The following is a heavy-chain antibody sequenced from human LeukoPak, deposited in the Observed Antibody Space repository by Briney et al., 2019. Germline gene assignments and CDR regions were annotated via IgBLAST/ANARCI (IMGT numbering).Heavy chain of an antibody. CDR2: MNPNSGNT. CDR1: GYTFTSYD. J-gene: IGHJ4*02. CDR3: ASGIGYSGSYFFGY. V-gene: IGHV1-8*01. D-gene: IGHD1-26*01. Sequence: GASVKVSCKASGYTFTSYDINWVRQAPGKGLDGMGWMNPNSGNTGYAQKFQGRVTMTRNTSISTAYMELSSLRSEDTAVYYCASGIGYSGSYFFGYWGQGTLVTVSS.